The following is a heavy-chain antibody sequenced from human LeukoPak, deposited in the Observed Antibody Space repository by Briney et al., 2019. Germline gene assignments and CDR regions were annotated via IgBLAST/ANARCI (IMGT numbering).Heavy chain of an antibody. V-gene: IGHV3-30-3*01. D-gene: IGHD3-22*01. CDR1: GFTFSSYA. CDR3: TIRYDSSGYFDY. Sequence: PGGSLRLSCAASGFTFSSYAMHWVRQAPGKGLEWVAVISYDGSNKYYADSVKGRFTISRDNSKNTLYLQMNSLRAEDTAVYYCTIRYDSSGYFDYWGQGTLVTVSS. CDR2: ISYDGSNK. J-gene: IGHJ4*02.